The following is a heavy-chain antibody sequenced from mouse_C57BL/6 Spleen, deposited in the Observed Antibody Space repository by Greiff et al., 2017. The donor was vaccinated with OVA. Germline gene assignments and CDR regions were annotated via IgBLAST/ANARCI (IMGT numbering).Heavy chain of an antibody. CDR2: IYPGSGST. CDR3: AREGIFITTKGYAMDY. CDR1: GYTFTSYW. V-gene: IGHV1-55*01. D-gene: IGHD1-1*01. J-gene: IGHJ4*01. Sequence: QVQLQQPGAELVKPGASVKMSCKASGYTFTSYWITWVKQRPGQGLEWIGDIYPGSGSTNYNEKFKSKATLTVDTSSSTAYMQLSSLTSEDSAVYYGAREGIFITTKGYAMDYWGQGTSVTVSS.